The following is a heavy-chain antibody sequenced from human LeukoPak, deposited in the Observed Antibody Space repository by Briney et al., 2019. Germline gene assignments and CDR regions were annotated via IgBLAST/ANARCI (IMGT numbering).Heavy chain of an antibody. CDR3: AREGGLGYCSSTSCYRPSPWFDP. D-gene: IGHD2-2*02. Sequence: ASVKVSCKASGYTFTSYGISWVRQAPGQGLEWMGWISAYNGNTNYAQKLQGRVTMTTDTSTSTAYMELRSLRSDDTAVYYCAREGGLGYCSSTSCYRPSPWFDPWGQGTLVTVSS. CDR1: GYTFTSYG. CDR2: ISAYNGNT. V-gene: IGHV1-18*01. J-gene: IGHJ5*02.